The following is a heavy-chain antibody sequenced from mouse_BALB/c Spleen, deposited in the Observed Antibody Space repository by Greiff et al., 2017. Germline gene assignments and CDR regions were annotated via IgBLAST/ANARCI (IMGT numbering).Heavy chain of an antibody. V-gene: IGHV14-4*02. CDR2: IDPENGDT. CDR1: GFNITDYY. Sequence: VQLKQSGAELVRSGASVKLSCTASGFNITDYYMHWVKQRPEQGLEWIGWIDPENGDTEYAPKFQGKATMTADTSSNTAYLQLSSLTSEDTAVYYCRSFAYWGQGTLVTVSA. CDR3: RSFAY. J-gene: IGHJ3*01.